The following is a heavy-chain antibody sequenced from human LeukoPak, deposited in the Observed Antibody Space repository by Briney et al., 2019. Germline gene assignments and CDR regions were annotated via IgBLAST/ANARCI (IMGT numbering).Heavy chain of an antibody. D-gene: IGHD6-6*01. CDR1: GFTLSSYW. CDR3: AGYLSRPGDY. Sequence: GSLRLSCAASGFTLSSYWMHWVRQAPGKGLVWVSSINSDGSTTNYADSVKGRFTISRDNARNTLYLQMNSLRAEDTAVYYCAGYLSRPGDYWGQETV. J-gene: IGHJ4*02. CDR2: INSDGSTT. V-gene: IGHV3-74*01.